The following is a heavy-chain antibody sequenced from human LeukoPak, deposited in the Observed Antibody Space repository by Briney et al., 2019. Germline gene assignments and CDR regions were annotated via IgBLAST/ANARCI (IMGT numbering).Heavy chain of an antibody. J-gene: IGHJ4*02. CDR1: GFTFSSYW. Sequence: GSLRLSCAASGFTFSSYWMSWVRQAPGKGLEWVANIKQDGSEKYYVDSVKGRFTISRDNAKNSLFLQMNSLRAEDTAVYYCARDITLIVVLTYFDSWGQGTRVTVSS. CDR2: IKQDGSEK. D-gene: IGHD3-22*01. CDR3: ARDITLIVVLTYFDS. V-gene: IGHV3-7*01.